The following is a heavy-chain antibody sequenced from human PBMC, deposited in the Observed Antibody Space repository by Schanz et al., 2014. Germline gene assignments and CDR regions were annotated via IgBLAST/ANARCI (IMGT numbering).Heavy chain of an antibody. V-gene: IGHV3-23*01. CDR2: MSGSGSTA. CDR1: GFTVSKNY. CDR3: ARDRQQLVGRIGYYYGMDV. Sequence: EVQLLESGGGLVQPGGSLRLSCAASGFTVSKNYMSWVRQAPGKGLEWVSGMSGSGSTADYADSVKGRFTISRDNSKNTLYLQMNSLRAEDTAVYYCARDRQQLVGRIGYYYGMDVWGQGTTVTVSS. J-gene: IGHJ6*02. D-gene: IGHD6-13*01.